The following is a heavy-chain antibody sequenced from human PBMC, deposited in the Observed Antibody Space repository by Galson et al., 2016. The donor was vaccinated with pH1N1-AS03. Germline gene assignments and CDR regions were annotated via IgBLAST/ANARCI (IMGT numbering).Heavy chain of an antibody. CDR3: ARVTLLNAVIWFDP. CDR1: GGSISSSSYY. CDR2: IYYSGST. V-gene: IGHV4-39*07. D-gene: IGHD2-21*01. Sequence: ETLSLTCTVSGGSISSSSYYWGWIRQPPGKGLEWIGSIYYSGSTYYNPSLKSRVTISIGTSKNHFSLKLSSVTAADTAIYYCARVTLLNAVIWFDPWGQGTLVTVSS. J-gene: IGHJ5*02.